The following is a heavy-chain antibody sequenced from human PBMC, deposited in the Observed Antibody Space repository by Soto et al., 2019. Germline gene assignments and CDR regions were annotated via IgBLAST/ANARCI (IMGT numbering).Heavy chain of an antibody. CDR2: IVVGSGNT. V-gene: IGHV1-58*01. D-gene: IGHD3-3*01. CDR3: AADLYYDFWSCYFYDY. Sequence: GASVKVPCQASGFTFTSSAVQWVRQARGQRLEWIGWIVVGSGNTNYAQKFQERVTITRDMSSSTAYIELSSLRSEDTAVYYCAADLYYDFWSCYFYDYWGQGTLVTVSS. J-gene: IGHJ4*02. CDR1: GFTFTSSA.